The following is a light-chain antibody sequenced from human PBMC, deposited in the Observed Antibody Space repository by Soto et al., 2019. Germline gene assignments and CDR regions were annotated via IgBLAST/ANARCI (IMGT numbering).Light chain of an antibody. J-gene: IGKJ1*01. CDR1: QSVSSSF. CDR3: QQSGSSPWT. CDR2: GAS. V-gene: IGKV3-20*01. Sequence: EIVLTQSPGTLSLSPGERATVSCRASQSVSSSFLAWYQQKPGQAPRLLIYGASIRATGIPDRFSGSGSGTDFTLTISRVEPQDFAVYYCQQSGSSPWTLGQGTKVEIK.